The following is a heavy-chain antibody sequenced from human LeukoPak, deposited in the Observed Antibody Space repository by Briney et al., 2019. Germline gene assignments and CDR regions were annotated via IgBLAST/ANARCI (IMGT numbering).Heavy chain of an antibody. J-gene: IGHJ4*02. CDR3: AKIWNDEDY. CDR2: IWYDGSNK. CDR1: GFTFSSYG. Sequence: GGSMRLSCAASGFTFSSYGMHWVRQAPGKGLEWVAVIWYDGSNKYYADSVKGRFTISRDNSKNTLYLQMNSLRAEDTAVYYCAKIWNDEDYWGQGTLVTVSS. V-gene: IGHV3-33*06. D-gene: IGHD1-1*01.